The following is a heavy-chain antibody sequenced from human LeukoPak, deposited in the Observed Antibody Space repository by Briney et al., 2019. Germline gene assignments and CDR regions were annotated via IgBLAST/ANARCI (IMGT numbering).Heavy chain of an antibody. J-gene: IGHJ6*03. CDR3: ARDGPRSSGYYWGSWGNSFGYYYYYMDV. CDR2: ISAYNGNT. V-gene: IGHV1-18*01. Sequence: GASVKVSCKASGYTFTNYGISWVRHAPGQGLEWMGWISAYNGNTNYAQKLQGRVTMTTDTSTSTAYMELRSLRSDDTAVYYCARDGPRSSGYYWGSWGNSFGYYYYYMDVWGKGTTVTVSS. D-gene: IGHD3-22*01. CDR1: GYTFTNYG.